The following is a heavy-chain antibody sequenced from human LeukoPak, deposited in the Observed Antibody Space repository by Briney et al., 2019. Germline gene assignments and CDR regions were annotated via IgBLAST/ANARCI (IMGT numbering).Heavy chain of an antibody. D-gene: IGHD1-26*01. V-gene: IGHV3-66*01. Sequence: GGSLRLSCAASGFTVSSNYMSWVRQAPGKGLEWVSVIYSGGSTYYADSVKGRFTISRDNSKNTLYLQMNSLRAEDTAVYYCANPGSGSSYDAFDIWGQGTMVTVSS. CDR3: ANPGSGSSYDAFDI. J-gene: IGHJ3*02. CDR1: GFTVSSNY. CDR2: IYSGGST.